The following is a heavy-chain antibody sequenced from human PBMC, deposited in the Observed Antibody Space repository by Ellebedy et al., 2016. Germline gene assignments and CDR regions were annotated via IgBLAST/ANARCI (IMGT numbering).Heavy chain of an antibody. CDR1: GFNFSDYG. D-gene: IGHD3-16*01. CDR2: ISYDGREK. J-gene: IGHJ3*02. V-gene: IGHV3-30*03. CDR3: MRDWGVSFAFDI. Sequence: GESLKISXAASGFNFSDYGIHWVRQAPGKGLDWVAFISYDGREKNYAATVKGRFTISRDNFKNTLYLQMSHLRPDDTALYYCMRDWGVSFAFDIWGQGTMVTVSS.